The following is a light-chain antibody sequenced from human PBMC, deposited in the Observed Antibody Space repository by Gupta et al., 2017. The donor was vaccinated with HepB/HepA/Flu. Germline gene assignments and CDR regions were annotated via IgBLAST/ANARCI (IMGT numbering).Light chain of an antibody. CDR2: EDA. CDR1: RMGEKY. CDR3: QAWDRSTVV. V-gene: IGLV3-1*01. Sequence: SYDLTQAPSVSVSPGQTATITCSGYRMGEKYASWYQQKPGQSPVLIIYEDAKRPSGIPERFSGSNSGNTATLTISGTQATDEADYYCQAWDRSTVVFGGGTKLTVL. J-gene: IGLJ3*02.